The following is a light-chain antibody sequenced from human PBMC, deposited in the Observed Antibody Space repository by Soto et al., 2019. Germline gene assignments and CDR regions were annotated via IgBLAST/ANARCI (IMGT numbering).Light chain of an antibody. V-gene: IGKV3-15*01. CDR3: QQYNNWTPLT. CDR1: QSVSSN. Sequence: EIVMTQSSPTLSVSPGERATLSCRASQSVSSNLAWYQQKPGQAPRLLIYGASTRATGIPARFSGSGSGTEFTLTISSLQSEDFAVYHCQQYNNWTPLTFGGGTKVDIK. J-gene: IGKJ4*01. CDR2: GAS.